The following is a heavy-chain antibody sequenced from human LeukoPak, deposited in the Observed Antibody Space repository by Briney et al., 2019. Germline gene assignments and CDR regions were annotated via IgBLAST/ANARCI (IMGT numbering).Heavy chain of an antibody. J-gene: IGHJ5*02. CDR2: ISYDGSNK. CDR3: AKGDEYQLLWNWFDP. CDR1: GFTFSSYG. V-gene: IGHV3-30*18. Sequence: GGSLRLSCAASGFTFSSYGMHWVRQAPGKGLEWVAVISYDGSNKYYADSVKGRFTISRDNSKNTLYLQMNSLRAEDTAVYYCAKGDEYQLLWNWFDPWGQGTLVTVSS. D-gene: IGHD2-2*01.